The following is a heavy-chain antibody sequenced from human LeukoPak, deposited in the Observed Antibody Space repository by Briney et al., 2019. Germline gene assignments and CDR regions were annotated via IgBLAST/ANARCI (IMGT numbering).Heavy chain of an antibody. V-gene: IGHV1-69*13. CDR3: ARYYDILTGSIPQPPGYYYYYGMDV. CDR2: IIPIFGTA. J-gene: IGHJ6*04. CDR1: GGTFSSYA. Sequence: SVKVSCKASGGTFSSYAISWVRQAPGQGLEWMGGIIPIFGTAYYAQKFQGRVTITADESTSTAYMELSSLRSEDTAVYYCARYYDILTGSIPQPPGYYYYYGMDVWGKGTTVTVSS. D-gene: IGHD3-9*01.